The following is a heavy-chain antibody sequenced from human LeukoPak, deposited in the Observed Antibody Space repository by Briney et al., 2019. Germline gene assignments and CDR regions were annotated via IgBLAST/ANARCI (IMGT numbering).Heavy chain of an antibody. J-gene: IGHJ6*03. V-gene: IGHV3-30*01. CDR3: ARDDGYCSSTSCYRANYMDV. CDR1: GFTFSSYA. Sequence: GRSLRLSCAASGFTFSSYAMHWVRQAPGKGLDGVAVISYDGSNKYYADSVKGRFTISRDNSKNTLYLQMNSLRAEDTAVYYCARDDGYCSSTSCYRANYMDVWGKGTTVTVSS. CDR2: ISYDGSNK. D-gene: IGHD2-2*03.